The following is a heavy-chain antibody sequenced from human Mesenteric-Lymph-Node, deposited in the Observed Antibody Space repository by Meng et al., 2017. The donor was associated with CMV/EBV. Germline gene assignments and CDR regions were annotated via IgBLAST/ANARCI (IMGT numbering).Heavy chain of an antibody. J-gene: IGHJ4*02. CDR3: ARCLRYFDWPCDY. D-gene: IGHD3-9*01. CDR1: GLTLSNHA. Sequence: GGSLRLSCAASGLTLSNHAMSWVRQAPGKGLEWVAVISYDGSNKYYADSVKGRFTISRDNSKNTLYLQMNSLRAEDTAVYYCARCLRYFDWPCDYWGQGTLVTVSS. V-gene: IGHV3-30-3*01. CDR2: ISYDGSNK.